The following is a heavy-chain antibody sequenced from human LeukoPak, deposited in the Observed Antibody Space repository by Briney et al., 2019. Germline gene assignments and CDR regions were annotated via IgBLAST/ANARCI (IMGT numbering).Heavy chain of an antibody. CDR3: ARGSKGSSARGYYYYMDV. CDR1: GGSFSGYY. J-gene: IGHJ6*03. Sequence: SETLSLTCAVYGGSFSGYYWSWIRQPPVKGREWIGEINHSGSTNYNPSLKSRVTISVDTSKNQFSLKLSSVTAADTAVYYCARGSKGSSARGYYYYMDVWGKGTTVTVSS. CDR2: INHSGST. D-gene: IGHD6-6*01. V-gene: IGHV4-34*01.